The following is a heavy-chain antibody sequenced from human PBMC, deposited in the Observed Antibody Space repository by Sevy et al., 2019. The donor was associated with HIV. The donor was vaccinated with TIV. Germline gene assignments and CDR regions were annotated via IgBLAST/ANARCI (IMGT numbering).Heavy chain of an antibody. CDR2: IKGKTDGGTT. J-gene: IGHJ4*02. Sequence: GGSLRLSCAASGFTFSNAWMSWVRQAPGKGLEWVGRIKGKTDGGTTDYAAPVKGRFTISRDDSKNTLYLQMNSLKTEDTAVYYCTGGGDSLFDYWGQGTLVTVSS. CDR3: TGGGDSLFDY. D-gene: IGHD2-21*02. V-gene: IGHV3-15*01. CDR1: GFTFSNAW.